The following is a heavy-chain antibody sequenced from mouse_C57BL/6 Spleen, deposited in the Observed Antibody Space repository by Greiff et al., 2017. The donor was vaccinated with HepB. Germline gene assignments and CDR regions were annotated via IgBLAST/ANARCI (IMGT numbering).Heavy chain of an antibody. V-gene: IGHV1-53*01. CDR2: INPSNGGT. CDR3: AREGWDYDLYYYAMDY. Sequence: VQLQQPGTELVKPGASVKLSCKASGYTFTSYWMHWVKQRPGQGLEWIGNINPSNGGTNYNEKFKSKATLTVDKSSSTAYMQLSSLTSEDSAVYYCAREGWDYDLYYYAMDYWGQGTSVTVSS. D-gene: IGHD2-4*01. CDR1: GYTFTSYW. J-gene: IGHJ4*01.